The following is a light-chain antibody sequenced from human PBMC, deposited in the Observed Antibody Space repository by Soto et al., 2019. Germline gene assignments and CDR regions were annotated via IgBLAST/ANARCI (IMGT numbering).Light chain of an antibody. CDR2: GAS. Sequence: EIVLTQFPGTLSLSPGEGATLSCRASQSVSSSHIDWYQQKPGQAPRLLIYGASIRAIDIPDRFSGSGSGTDFSLTISRLEPEDFAVYYCQQYATSRTFGQGTKVEIK. CDR1: QSVSSSH. J-gene: IGKJ1*01. V-gene: IGKV3-20*01. CDR3: QQYATSRT.